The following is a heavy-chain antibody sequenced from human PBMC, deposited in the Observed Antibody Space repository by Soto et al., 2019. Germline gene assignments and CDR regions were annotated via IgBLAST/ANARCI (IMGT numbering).Heavy chain of an antibody. CDR2: IWYDGSNK. V-gene: IGHV3-33*01. Sequence: GGSLRLSCAASGFTFSSYGMHWVRQAPGKGLEWVAVIWYDGSNKYYADSVKGRFTISRDNSKNTLYLQMNSLRAEDTAVYYCARPGFLEWRDDAFDIWGQGTMVTV. CDR3: ARPGFLEWRDDAFDI. J-gene: IGHJ3*02. CDR1: GFTFSSYG. D-gene: IGHD3-3*01.